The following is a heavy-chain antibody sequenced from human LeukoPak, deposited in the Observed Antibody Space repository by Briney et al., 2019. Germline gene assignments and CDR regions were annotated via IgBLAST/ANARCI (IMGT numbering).Heavy chain of an antibody. CDR3: TRGGMAPDY. D-gene: IGHD5-24*01. J-gene: IGHJ4*02. Sequence: GGSLRLSCTASGFTFGDYVMSWFRQAPGKGLEWVGFIRQKFHGGTTEYAASVKGRFSISRDDSKNIAYLQMNSLKTEDTALYYCTRGGMAPDYWGQGTLVTVSS. CDR2: IRQKFHGGTT. CDR1: GFTFGDYV. V-gene: IGHV3-49*03.